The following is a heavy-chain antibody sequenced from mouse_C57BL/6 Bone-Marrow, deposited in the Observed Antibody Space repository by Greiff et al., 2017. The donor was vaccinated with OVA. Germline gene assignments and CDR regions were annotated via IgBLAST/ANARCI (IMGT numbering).Heavy chain of an antibody. Sequence: EVKVVESGGGLVQSGRSLRLSCATSGFTFSDFYMEWVRQAPGKGLEWIAASRNKANDYTTEYSASVKGRFIVSRDTSQSILYLQMNALRAEDTAIYYCARDGTGTGYFDVWGTGTTVTVSS. CDR2: SRNKANDYTT. J-gene: IGHJ1*03. CDR3: ARDGTGTGYFDV. CDR1: GFTFSDFY. V-gene: IGHV7-1*01. D-gene: IGHD4-1*01.